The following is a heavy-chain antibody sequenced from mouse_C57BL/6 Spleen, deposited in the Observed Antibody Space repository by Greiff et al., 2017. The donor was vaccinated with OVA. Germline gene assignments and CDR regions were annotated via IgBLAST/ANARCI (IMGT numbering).Heavy chain of an antibody. J-gene: IGHJ3*01. Sequence: VQLQQSGAELVRPGASVKLSCKASGYTFTDYYINWVKQRPGQGLEWIARIYPGSGNTYYNEKIKGKATLTAEKSSSTAYMQLSSLTSEDSAVYFCARDYDFAYWGQGTLVTVSA. CDR3: ARDYDFAY. CDR2: IYPGSGNT. CDR1: GYTFTDYY. D-gene: IGHD2-4*01. V-gene: IGHV1-76*01.